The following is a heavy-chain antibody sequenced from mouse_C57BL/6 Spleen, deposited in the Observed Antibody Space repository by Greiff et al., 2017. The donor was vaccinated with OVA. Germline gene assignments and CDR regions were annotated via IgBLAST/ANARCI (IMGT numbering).Heavy chain of an antibody. D-gene: IGHD1-2*01. CDR1: GYTFTSYW. J-gene: IGHJ2*01. CDR2: IHPNSGST. Sequence: QVQLKQPGAELVKPGASVKLSCKASGYTFTSYWMHWVKQRPGQGLEWIGMIHPNSGSTNYNEKFKSKATLTVDKSSSTAYMQLSSLTSEDSAVYYCARAAGAEDYFDYWGQGTTLTVSS. CDR3: ARAAGAEDYFDY. V-gene: IGHV1-64*01.